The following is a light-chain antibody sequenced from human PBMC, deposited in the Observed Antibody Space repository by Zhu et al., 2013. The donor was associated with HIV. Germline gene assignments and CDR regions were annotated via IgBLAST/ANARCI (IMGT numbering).Light chain of an antibody. CDR3: QAWDSSTAV. Sequence: SYELTQPPSVSVSPGQTASITCSGDKLGDKYACWYQQKPGQSPVMLIYQDDKRPLGIPERFSGSNSGNTATLTISGTQAIDEADYYCQAWDSSTAVFGGGTKLTV. CDR1: KLGDKY. V-gene: IGLV3-1*01. J-gene: IGLJ2*01. CDR2: QDD.